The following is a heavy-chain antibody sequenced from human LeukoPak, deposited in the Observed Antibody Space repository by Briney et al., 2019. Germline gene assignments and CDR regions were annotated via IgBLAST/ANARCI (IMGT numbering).Heavy chain of an antibody. CDR2: INPNSGGT. CDR3: ARDRGGYCSADSCLDAFDI. V-gene: IGHV1-2*02. CDR1: GYTFTGYY. D-gene: IGHD2-15*01. J-gene: IGHJ3*02. Sequence: ASVKVSCKASGYTFTGYYMHWVRQAPGQGLEWMGWINPNSGGTNYAQKFQGRVTMTRDTSISTAYMELTTLRSDDTAVYYCARDRGGYCSADSCLDAFDIWGQGSMVTVSS.